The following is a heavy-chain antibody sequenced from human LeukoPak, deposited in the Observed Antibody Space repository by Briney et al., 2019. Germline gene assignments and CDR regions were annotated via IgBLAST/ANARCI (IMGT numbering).Heavy chain of an antibody. J-gene: IGHJ4*02. Sequence: PGGSLRLSCAASGFTFRTYAMSWVRQAPGKGLEWVSGISDSGDGTYYAESVKGRFTISRDNSKNTVFLQMNSLRAEDTAVYYCAKRGTYYDYIWGSYRFDYWGQGTLVTVSS. CDR3: AKRGTYYDYIWGSYRFDY. CDR1: GFTFRTYA. D-gene: IGHD3-16*02. CDR2: ISDSGDGT. V-gene: IGHV3-23*01.